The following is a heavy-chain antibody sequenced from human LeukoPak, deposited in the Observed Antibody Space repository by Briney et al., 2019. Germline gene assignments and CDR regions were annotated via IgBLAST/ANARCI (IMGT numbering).Heavy chain of an antibody. J-gene: IGHJ4*02. Sequence: GGSLRLSCAASGFTFSDYYMSWIRQAPGKGLEWVSYISSSGSTIYYADSVKGRFTISRDNAKNSLYLQMNSLRAEDTAVYYCTTVLLWFGAYYFDYWGQGTLVTVSS. CDR1: GFTFSDYY. D-gene: IGHD3-10*01. CDR3: TTVLLWFGAYYFDY. V-gene: IGHV3-11*01. CDR2: ISSSGSTI.